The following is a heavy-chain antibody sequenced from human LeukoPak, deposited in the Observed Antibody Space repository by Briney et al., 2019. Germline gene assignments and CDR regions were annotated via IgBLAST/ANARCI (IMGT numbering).Heavy chain of an antibody. CDR3: AKSLIAVAGTYFDY. J-gene: IGHJ4*02. CDR1: GFTFSSYG. V-gene: IGHV3-30*18. CDR2: ISYDGSNK. D-gene: IGHD6-19*01. Sequence: GGSLRLSCAASGFTFSSYGMHWVRQAPGKGLEWVAVISYDGSNKYYADSVKGRFTISRDNSKNTRYLQMNSLRAEDTAVYYCAKSLIAVAGTYFDYWGQGTLVTVSS.